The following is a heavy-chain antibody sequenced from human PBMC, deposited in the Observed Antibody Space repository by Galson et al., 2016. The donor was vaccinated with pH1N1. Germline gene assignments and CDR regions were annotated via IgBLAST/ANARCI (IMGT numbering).Heavy chain of an antibody. CDR3: AREGKRWLQFEALDI. Sequence: SLRLSCAASGFAFNNYAVHWVRPAPGKGLEWVAIISYKGSDKYYADSVKGRFTISRDNSKNTLYLQMNSLRAGDTAIYYCAREGKRWLQFEALDIWGQGTMVTVSS. D-gene: IGHD5-24*01. V-gene: IGHV3-30*04. J-gene: IGHJ3*02. CDR1: GFAFNNYA. CDR2: ISYKGSDK.